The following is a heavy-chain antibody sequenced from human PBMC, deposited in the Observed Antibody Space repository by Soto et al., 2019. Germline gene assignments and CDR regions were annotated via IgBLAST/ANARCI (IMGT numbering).Heavy chain of an antibody. Sequence: HLQESGPGLVKPSGTLSLTCDVSGDSISSSSWWTWVRQSPGKGLEWIGEIYHAGSPNYNPSFQSRVTILADKSKNHFSMRLTSVTAADTAIYYCARGLFFRGDFDVWGQGTTVTVSS. CDR3: ARGLFFRGDFDV. J-gene: IGHJ3*01. CDR2: IYHAGSP. D-gene: IGHD2-21*02. CDR1: GDSISSSSW. V-gene: IGHV4-4*02.